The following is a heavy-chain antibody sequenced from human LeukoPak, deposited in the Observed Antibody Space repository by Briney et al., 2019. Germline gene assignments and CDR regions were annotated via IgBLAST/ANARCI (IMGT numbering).Heavy chain of an antibody. CDR3: ARPRGYSGYVVFDY. CDR1: GGSFSGYY. CDR2: INHSGST. Sequence: SETLSLTCAVYGGSFSGYYWSWIRQPPGKGLGWIGEINHSGSTNYNPSLKSRVTISVDTSKNQFSLKLSSVTAADTAVYYCARPRGYSGYVVFDYWGQGTLVTVSS. V-gene: IGHV4-34*01. J-gene: IGHJ4*02. D-gene: IGHD5-12*01.